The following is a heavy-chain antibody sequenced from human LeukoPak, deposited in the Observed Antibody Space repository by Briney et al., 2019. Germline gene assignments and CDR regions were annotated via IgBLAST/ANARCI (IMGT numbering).Heavy chain of an antibody. Sequence: PGGSLRLSCAASGFTFSSHWMHWVRQAPGKGLVWVSRINSDGSSTSYADSVKGRFTISRDNAKNTLYLEMNSLRAEDTAVYYCARVRYDYYGMDVWGQGTTVTVSS. CDR3: ARVRYDYYGMDV. V-gene: IGHV3-74*01. D-gene: IGHD4-17*01. CDR1: GFTFSSHW. J-gene: IGHJ6*02. CDR2: INSDGSST.